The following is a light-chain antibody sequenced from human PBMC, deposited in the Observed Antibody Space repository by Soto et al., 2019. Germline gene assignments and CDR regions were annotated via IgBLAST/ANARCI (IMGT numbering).Light chain of an antibody. V-gene: IGKV3-11*01. Sequence: EIVLTQSPATLSLSPGERATLSCRASQSVSSYLAWYQQKPGQAPRLLIYDTSKRATGIPARFSGSGSGTDFTLTISSLEPEDFAVYYCKQRTNWPRSFNSGPGTKVDIK. J-gene: IGKJ3*01. CDR3: KQRTNWPRSFN. CDR1: QSVSSY. CDR2: DTS.